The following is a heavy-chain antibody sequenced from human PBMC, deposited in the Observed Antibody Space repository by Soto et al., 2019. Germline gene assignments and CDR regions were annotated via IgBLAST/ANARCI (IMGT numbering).Heavy chain of an antibody. CDR3: ARPGYSSSWNHSFDY. V-gene: IGHV4-34*01. D-gene: IGHD6-13*01. J-gene: IGHJ4*02. Sequence: QVQLQQWGAGLLKPSATLSLTCAVYGGSFSGYYWSWIRQPPGKGLEWIGEINHSGSTNYNPSLKSRVTISVDTSKNQFSLKLSSVTAADTAVYYCARPGYSSSWNHSFDYWGQGTLVTVSS. CDR2: INHSGST. CDR1: GGSFSGYY.